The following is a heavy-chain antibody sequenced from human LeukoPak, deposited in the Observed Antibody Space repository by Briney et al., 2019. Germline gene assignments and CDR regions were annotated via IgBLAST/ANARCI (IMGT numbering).Heavy chain of an antibody. V-gene: IGHV3-30*03. CDR3: ARPRVATVPYYWYFDL. Sequence: GGSLRLSCAASGFTFSSYGMHWVRQAPGKGLEWVAVISYDGSNKYYADSVKGRFTISRDNSKNTLYLQMNSLRAEDTAVYYCARPRVATVPYYWYFDLWGRGTLVTVSS. J-gene: IGHJ2*01. D-gene: IGHD5-12*01. CDR2: ISYDGSNK. CDR1: GFTFSSYG.